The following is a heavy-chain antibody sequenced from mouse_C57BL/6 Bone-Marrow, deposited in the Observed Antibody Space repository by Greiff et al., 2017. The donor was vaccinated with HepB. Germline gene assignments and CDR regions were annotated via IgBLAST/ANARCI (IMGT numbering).Heavy chain of an antibody. V-gene: IGHV1-26*01. Sequence: EVQLQQSGPELVKPGASVKISCKASGYTFTDYYMNWVKQSHGKSLEWIGDINPNNGGTSYNQKFKGKATLTVDKSSSTAYMELRSLTSEDSAVYYCARGEALGGYWGQGTTLTVSS. J-gene: IGHJ2*01. CDR3: ARGEALGGY. D-gene: IGHD3-3*01. CDR1: GYTFTDYY. CDR2: INPNNGGT.